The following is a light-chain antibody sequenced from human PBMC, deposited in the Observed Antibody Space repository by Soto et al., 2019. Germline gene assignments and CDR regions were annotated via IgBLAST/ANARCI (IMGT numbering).Light chain of an antibody. CDR1: QTISNSL. CDR2: GAS. Sequence: EIVLTQSPGTLSLSPGERATLSCRASQTISNSLLAWYQQRPGQSPRLLIYGASSRATGIPDRFIGSGSGTDFTLTISRLEAEDFAVYACQQYGRAPSTFGQGTRLEIK. J-gene: IGKJ5*01. CDR3: QQYGRAPST. V-gene: IGKV3-20*01.